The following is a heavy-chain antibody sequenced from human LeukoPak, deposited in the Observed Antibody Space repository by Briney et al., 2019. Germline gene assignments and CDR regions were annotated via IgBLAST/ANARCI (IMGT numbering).Heavy chain of an antibody. J-gene: IGHJ5*02. CDR3: ARDSLTRYNWFDP. CDR1: GFTFSNYS. V-gene: IGHV3-74*01. D-gene: IGHD1-1*01. CDR2: INSDGSST. Sequence: PGGSLRLSCAASGFTFSNYSMNWVRQAPGKGLEWVSRINSDGSSTSYADSVKGRFTISRDNAKNTLYLQMNSLRAEDTAVYYCARDSLTRYNWFDPWGQGTLVTVSS.